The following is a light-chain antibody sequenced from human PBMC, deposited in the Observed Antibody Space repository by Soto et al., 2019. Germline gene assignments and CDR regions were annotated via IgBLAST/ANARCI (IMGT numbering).Light chain of an antibody. CDR3: SSFTSTSTFV. CDR1: SNDVGGYNY. CDR2: EVS. V-gene: IGLV2-14*01. J-gene: IGLJ1*01. Sequence: QSALTQPACVSGSPGQSITISCTGTSNDVGGYNYVSWFQQHPGKAPKLLIFEVSNRPSGVSHRFSGSKSGNTASLTISGLQAKDEADYYCSSFTSTSTFVFGSGTKVTVL.